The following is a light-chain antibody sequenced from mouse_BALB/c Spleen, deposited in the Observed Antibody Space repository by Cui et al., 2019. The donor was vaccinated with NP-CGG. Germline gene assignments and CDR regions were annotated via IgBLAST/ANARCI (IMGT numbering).Light chain of an antibody. CDR1: TGAVTTSNY. J-gene: IGLJ1*01. CDR2: GTN. CDR3: ALWYSNHWV. Sequence: QARVTQESAPTTSPGETVTLTCRSSTGAVTTSNYANWVQEKPDHLFTGLIGGTNNRAPGVPARFSGSLIGDKAALTITGAQTEDEAIYFCALWYSNHWVFGGGTKLTVL. V-gene: IGLV1*01.